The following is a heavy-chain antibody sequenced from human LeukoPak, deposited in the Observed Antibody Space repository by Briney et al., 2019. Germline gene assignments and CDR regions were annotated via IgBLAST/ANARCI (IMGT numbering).Heavy chain of an antibody. CDR2: IYYSGST. D-gene: IGHD4-17*01. V-gene: IGHV4-59*01. CDR1: GGSISSYY. Sequence: SETLSLTCTVSGGSISSYYWSWIRQPPGKGLEWIGYIYYSGSTNYNPTLKSRVTISVDTSKNQFSLKLSSVTAADTAVYYCARLDYGDGTDYWGQGTLVTVSS. J-gene: IGHJ4*02. CDR3: ARLDYGDGTDY.